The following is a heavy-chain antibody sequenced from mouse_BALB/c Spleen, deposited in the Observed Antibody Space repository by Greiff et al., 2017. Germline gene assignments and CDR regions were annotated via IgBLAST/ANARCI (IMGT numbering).Heavy chain of an antibody. CDR2: IRLKSNNYAT. D-gene: IGHD1-2*01. CDR3: TRDGYWFAY. CDR1: GFTFSNYW. V-gene: IGHV6-6*02. J-gene: IGHJ3*01. Sequence: DVKLVESGGGLVQPGGSMKLSCVASGFTFSNYWMNWVRQSPEKGLEWVAEIRLKSNNYATHYAESVKGRFTISRDDSKSSVYLQMNNLRAEDTGMYYCTRDGYWFAYWGQGTLVTVSA.